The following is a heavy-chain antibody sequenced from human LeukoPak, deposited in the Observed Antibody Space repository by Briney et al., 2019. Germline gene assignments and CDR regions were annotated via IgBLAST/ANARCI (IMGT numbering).Heavy chain of an antibody. CDR1: GYSISSGYY. CDR3: ARCSSTSIPWGWFDP. V-gene: IGHV4-38-2*02. Sequence: PSETLSLTCTVSGYSISSGYYWGWVRQPPGKGLEWIGGIYHSGSTYYNPSLKSRVTISVDTSKNQFSLKLSSVTAADTAVYYCARCSSTSIPWGWFDPWGQGTLVTVSS. D-gene: IGHD2-2*01. CDR2: IYHSGST. J-gene: IGHJ5*02.